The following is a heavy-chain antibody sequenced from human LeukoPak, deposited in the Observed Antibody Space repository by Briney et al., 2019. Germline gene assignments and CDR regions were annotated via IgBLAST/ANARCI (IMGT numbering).Heavy chain of an antibody. CDR3: ARGWQFVGT. CDR2: IHYSGST. V-gene: IGHV4-59*01. J-gene: IGHJ4*02. D-gene: IGHD1-1*01. Sequence: PSETLSLTCTVSGGSISGYYWSWIRQPPGKGLEWVGHIHYSGSTNYNPSLNSRVTISLDTSKNQFSLKLNSVTAADTAVYYCARGWQFVGTWGQGTLVTVSS. CDR1: GGSISGYY.